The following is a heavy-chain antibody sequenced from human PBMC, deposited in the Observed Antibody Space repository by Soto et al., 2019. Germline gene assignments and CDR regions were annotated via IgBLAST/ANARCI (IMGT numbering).Heavy chain of an antibody. CDR1: GGSLSSYY. CDR2: IYISGST. CDR3: ARDSQQPEGYYYGLDV. V-gene: IGHV4-4*07. Sequence: LSLTCTVSGGSLSSYYWNWIRQPAGKGLEWIGRIYISGSTNYNPSLKSRVTMSVDTSKNQFSLKLSSVTAADTAVYYCARDSQQPEGYYYGLDVWGQGTTVTVSS. J-gene: IGHJ6*02. D-gene: IGHD6-13*01.